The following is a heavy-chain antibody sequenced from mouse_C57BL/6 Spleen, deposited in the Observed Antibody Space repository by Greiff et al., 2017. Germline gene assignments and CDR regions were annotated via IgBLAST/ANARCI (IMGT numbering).Heavy chain of an antibody. CDR1: GYTFTSYW. D-gene: IGHD1-1*01. CDR2: IDPSDSYT. J-gene: IGHJ1*03. CDR3: ARYVDYYGSSGYFGV. Sequence: VQLQQPGAELVMPGASVKLSCKASGYTFTSYWLHWVKQRPGQGLEWIGEIDPSDSYTNYNQKFKGKSTLTVDQSSSTAYMQLSSLTSEDSSVYYCARYVDYYGSSGYFGVWGTGTTVTVAS. V-gene: IGHV1-69*01.